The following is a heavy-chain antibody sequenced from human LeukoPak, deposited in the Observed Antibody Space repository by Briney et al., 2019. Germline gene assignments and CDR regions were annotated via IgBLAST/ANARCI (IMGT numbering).Heavy chain of an antibody. J-gene: IGHJ4*02. CDR2: IYPGDSDT. CDR1: GYSFTSYW. V-gene: IGHV5-51*01. D-gene: IGHD5-18*01. Sequence: GESLKISCKGSGYSFTSYWIGWVRQMPGKGLEWLGIIYPGDSDTRYSPSFQGQVTISADKSISTAYLQWSSLKASDTAMYYCARQDEPWIQLWPAAIDYWGQGTLVTVSS. CDR3: ARQDEPWIQLWPAAIDY.